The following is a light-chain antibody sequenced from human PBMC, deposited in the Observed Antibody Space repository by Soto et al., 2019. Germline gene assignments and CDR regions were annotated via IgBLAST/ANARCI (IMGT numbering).Light chain of an antibody. J-gene: IGKJ4*01. Sequence: DIVMTQSPVTLSVSPGERATLSCKTSHSVSTSLAWYQQKPGQAPRLLVRGASTRAAGVPDTFSGSGSGTDFTLTISSLQSEDFAIYYCQQYDSWPLTFGGGTKVEIK. V-gene: IGKV3D-15*01. CDR2: GAS. CDR1: HSVSTS. CDR3: QQYDSWPLT.